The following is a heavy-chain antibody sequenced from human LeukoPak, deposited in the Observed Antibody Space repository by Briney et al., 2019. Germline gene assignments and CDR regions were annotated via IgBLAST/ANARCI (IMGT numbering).Heavy chain of an antibody. CDR1: GFTFSVYG. Sequence: GGSLRLSCAASGFTFSVYGMHWVRQAPGKGLEWVAGIWYDGSKKYYADSVKGRFTISRDNSKNTLYRQMNSLRAEDTAVYHCASDVRNTGENSWESPAFYFDFWGQGTLVSVSS. D-gene: IGHD2-15*01. V-gene: IGHV3-33*01. J-gene: IGHJ4*02. CDR3: ASDVRNTGENSWESPAFYFDF. CDR2: IWYDGSKK.